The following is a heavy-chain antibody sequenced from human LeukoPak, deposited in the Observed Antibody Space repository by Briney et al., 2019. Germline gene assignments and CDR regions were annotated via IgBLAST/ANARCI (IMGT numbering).Heavy chain of an antibody. J-gene: IGHJ4*02. V-gene: IGHV4-4*07. CDR3: ASSVDTAMVGGY. CDR1: GGSTSSYY. CDR2: IYTSGSA. Sequence: PSETLSLTCTVSGGSTSSYYWNWIRQPAGKGLEWIGHIYTSGSANYNPALKSRVSMSVDTSKNQFFLELSSVTAADTAVYYCASSVDTAMVGGYWGQGTLVTVSS. D-gene: IGHD5-18*01.